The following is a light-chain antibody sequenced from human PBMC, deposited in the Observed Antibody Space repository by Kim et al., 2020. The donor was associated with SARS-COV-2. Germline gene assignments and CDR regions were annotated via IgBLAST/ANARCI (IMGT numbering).Light chain of an antibody. CDR1: SGSIASNY. V-gene: IGLV6-57*02. CDR2: DDI. Sequence: KTVTISRTGRSGSIASNYVQWYQQRPGSAPTTVFYDDIQRPSGVPDRFAGSIDSSANYASLTFSGMKTEDEAYYYCQSYDSSNQGVFGGGTKL. J-gene: IGLJ3*02. CDR3: QSYDSSNQGV.